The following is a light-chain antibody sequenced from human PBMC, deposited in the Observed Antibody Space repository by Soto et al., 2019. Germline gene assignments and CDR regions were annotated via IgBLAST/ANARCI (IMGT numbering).Light chain of an antibody. CDR3: QQYNNWPPKYT. CDR2: AAS. Sequence: EIVMTQSPATLSVSPGERATLSCRASQSVSSNLAWYQQKPGQAPRLLIYAASTRATGIPARFRGSGSGTEFTLTISSLQSEDFAVYHCQQYNNWPPKYTFGQGTKLEIK. V-gene: IGKV3-15*01. CDR1: QSVSSN. J-gene: IGKJ2*01.